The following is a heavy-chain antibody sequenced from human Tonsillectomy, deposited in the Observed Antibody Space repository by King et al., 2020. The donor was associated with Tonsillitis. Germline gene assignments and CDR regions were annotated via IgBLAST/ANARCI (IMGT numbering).Heavy chain of an antibody. J-gene: IGHJ4*02. D-gene: IGHD2-15*01. CDR3: AKGDCSGGSCYFDY. V-gene: IGHV3-30*02. CDR2: IRYDGSNK. CDR1: GFTFSRFG. Sequence: VQLVESGGGVVQPGGSLRLSCAGSGFTFSRFGMHWIRQAPGKGLEWVAFIRYDGSNKYYADSVKGRFTISRDNSKNTLYLQMNSLRAEDTAVYYCAKGDCSGGSCYFDYWGQGTLVTVSS.